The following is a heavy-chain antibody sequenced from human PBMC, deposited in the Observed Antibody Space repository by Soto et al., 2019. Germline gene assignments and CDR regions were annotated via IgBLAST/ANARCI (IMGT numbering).Heavy chain of an antibody. D-gene: IGHD3-22*01. V-gene: IGHV4-38-2*01. CDR3: ARPDSAGYYPY. Sequence: PSETLSLTCAVSVDSIISGYHWAWIRQPPGKGLEWVASISHSGTTYYNPSLTSRVTISLDPSKNQFSLKLSSVTAADSAVYYCARPDSAGYYPYCGQATLVTVSS. CDR1: VDSIISGYH. CDR2: ISHSGTT. J-gene: IGHJ4*02.